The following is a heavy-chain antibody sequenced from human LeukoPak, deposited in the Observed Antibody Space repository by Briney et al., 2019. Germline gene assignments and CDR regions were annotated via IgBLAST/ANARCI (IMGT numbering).Heavy chain of an antibody. D-gene: IGHD2-2*01. J-gene: IGHJ3*02. CDR3: ASSTPSRAFDI. V-gene: IGHV4-30-4*08. CDR1: GGSISSGDYY. Sequence: SQTLSPTCTVSGGSISSGDYYWSWIRQPPGKGLEWIGYIYYSGSTYYNPSLKSRVTISVDTSKNQFSLKLSSVTAADTAVYYCASSTPSRAFDIWGQGTMVTVSS. CDR2: IYYSGST.